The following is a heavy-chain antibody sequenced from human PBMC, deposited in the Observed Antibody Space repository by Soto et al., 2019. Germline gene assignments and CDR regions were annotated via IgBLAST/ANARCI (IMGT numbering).Heavy chain of an antibody. V-gene: IGHV3-23*01. Sequence: PGGSLRLSCAASGFTFSSYSMNWVRQAPGKGLEWVSAISYGGGTTYYADSVKGRFTISRDNSKNTLYLQMNSLRAEDTAVYYCAKNPGYYYDSTGYHFDYWGQATLVTVSS. CDR3: AKNPGYYYDSTGYHFDY. D-gene: IGHD3-22*01. CDR2: ISYGGGTT. CDR1: GFTFSSYS. J-gene: IGHJ4*02.